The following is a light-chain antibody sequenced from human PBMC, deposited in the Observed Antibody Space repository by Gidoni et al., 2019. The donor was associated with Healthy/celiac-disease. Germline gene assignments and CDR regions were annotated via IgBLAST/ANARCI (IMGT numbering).Light chain of an antibody. CDR3: QQYGSSPRT. CDR1: QSVSSSY. CDR2: GAS. J-gene: IGKJ1*01. V-gene: IGKV3-20*01. Sequence: EIVFTHSPGTLSLSPGERATLSCRDSQSVSSSYLAWYQQKPGQAPRLLIYGASSRATGIPDRFSGSGSGTDFTLTISRLEPEDFAVYYCQQYGSSPRTFGQGTKVEIK.